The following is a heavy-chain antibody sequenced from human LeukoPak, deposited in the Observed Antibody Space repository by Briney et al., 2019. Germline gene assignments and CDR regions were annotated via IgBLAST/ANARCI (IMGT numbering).Heavy chain of an antibody. CDR1: GFNFSDFY. CDR2: ISSSGSTI. Sequence: GGSLRLSCAASGFNFSDFYMSWIRQAPGKGLEWVSYISSSGSTINYADSLKGRFTISRDNAKNSLYLQMNSLRAEDTAVYYCAREGGYSSGSPPDIDYWGQGTLVTVSS. V-gene: IGHV3-11*01. J-gene: IGHJ4*02. CDR3: AREGGYSSGSPPDIDY. D-gene: IGHD6-19*01.